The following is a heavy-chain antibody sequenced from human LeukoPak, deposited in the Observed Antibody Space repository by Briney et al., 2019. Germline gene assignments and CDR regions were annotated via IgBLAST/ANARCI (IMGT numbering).Heavy chain of an antibody. CDR1: GGSISSSNW. Sequence: PETLSLTCAVSGGSISSSNWWSWVRQPPGKGLEWIGEIYHSGSTNYNPSLKSRVTISVDKSKNQFSLKLSSVTAADTAVYYCARDQLLWFGELGYYYGMDVWGQGTTVTVSS. V-gene: IGHV4-4*03. CDR3: ARDQLLWFGELGYYYGMDV. D-gene: IGHD3-10*01. CDR2: IYHSGST. J-gene: IGHJ6*02.